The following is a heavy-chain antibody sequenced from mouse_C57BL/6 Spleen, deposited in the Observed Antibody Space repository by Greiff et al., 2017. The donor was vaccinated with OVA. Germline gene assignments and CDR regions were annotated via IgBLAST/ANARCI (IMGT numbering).Heavy chain of an antibody. D-gene: IGHD2-5*01. Sequence: VQLQQPGAELVKPGASVKLSCKASGYTFTSYWMHWVKQRPGRGLEWIGRIDPTSGGTKYNEKFKGKATLTVDKPSSTAYMQLSSLTSEDSAVYYCARDSNYVGWFAYWGQGTLVTVSA. V-gene: IGHV1-72*01. CDR1: GYTFTSYW. J-gene: IGHJ3*01. CDR3: ARDSNYVGWFAY. CDR2: IDPTSGGT.